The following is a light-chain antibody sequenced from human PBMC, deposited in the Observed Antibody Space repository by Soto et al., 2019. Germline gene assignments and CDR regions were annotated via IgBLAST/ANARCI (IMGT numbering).Light chain of an antibody. V-gene: IGKV3-15*01. CDR3: QQDNNWTPYT. CDR2: GAS. Sequence: EIVMTQSPATLSVSPGERATLSCRASQSVTSNFAWYQQKPGQAPRLLIYGASTRATGIPARFSGSGSGTEFTLTMSILQSQDCAVYYCQQDNNWTPYTFGQGTKLQIK. J-gene: IGKJ2*01. CDR1: QSVTSN.